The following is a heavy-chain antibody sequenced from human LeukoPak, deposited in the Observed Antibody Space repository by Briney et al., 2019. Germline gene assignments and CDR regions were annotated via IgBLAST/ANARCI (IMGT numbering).Heavy chain of an antibody. CDR1: GFTFSTYA. Sequence: PGGSLRLSCAASGFTFSTYAMSWVRQAPGKGLEWVSAISGSGGSTYYADSVKGRFTISRDNSKNTLYLQMNSLRAEDTALYYCAKDAGQGDTATKAYYYYMDVWGKGTTVTVSS. V-gene: IGHV3-23*01. J-gene: IGHJ6*03. D-gene: IGHD5-18*01. CDR3: AKDAGQGDTATKAYYYYMDV. CDR2: ISGSGGST.